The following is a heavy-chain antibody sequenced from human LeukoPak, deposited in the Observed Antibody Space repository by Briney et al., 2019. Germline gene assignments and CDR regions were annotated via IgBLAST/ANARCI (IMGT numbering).Heavy chain of an antibody. D-gene: IGHD4-17*01. CDR2: ISDSGST. CDR3: ARVFRGAVTSNWFDP. CDR1: GGSITGYY. V-gene: IGHV4-59*01. J-gene: IGHJ5*02. Sequence: PSETLSLTCTVSGGSITGYYWTWIRQPPGKGLEWIGYISDSGSTKYNPSLKSRVTMSVDSCNTEFTLRLNSVTAADTAVYYCARVFRGAVTSNWFDPWGQGTLVTVSS.